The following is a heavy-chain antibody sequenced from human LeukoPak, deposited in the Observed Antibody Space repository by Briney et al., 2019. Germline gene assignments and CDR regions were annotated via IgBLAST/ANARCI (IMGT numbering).Heavy chain of an antibody. CDR2: INRDGSER. Sequence: GGSLRLSCAASGFTFSNYWMTWVRQAPGKGLEWVANINRDGSERYYVDSVKGRFTISRDDAKSSLYLQMNSLRAEDTAVYYCARDIVVVVAASDYYGMDVWGQGTTVTVSS. V-gene: IGHV3-7*03. D-gene: IGHD2-15*01. J-gene: IGHJ6*02. CDR1: GFTFSNYW. CDR3: ARDIVVVVAASDYYGMDV.